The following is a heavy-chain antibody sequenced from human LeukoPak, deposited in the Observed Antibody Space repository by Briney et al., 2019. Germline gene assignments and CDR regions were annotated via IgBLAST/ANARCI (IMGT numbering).Heavy chain of an antibody. V-gene: IGHV3-30-3*01. CDR1: GFTFSSYA. CDR2: ISYDGSNK. D-gene: IGHD3-3*01. CDR3: ASLPFGVVIISSFPFDY. Sequence: PGRSLRLSCAASGFTFSSYAMHWVRQAPGKGLEWVAVISYDGSNKYYADSVKGRFTISRDNSKNTLYLQMNSLRAEDTAVYYCASLPFGVVIISSFPFDYWGQGTLVTVSS. J-gene: IGHJ4*02.